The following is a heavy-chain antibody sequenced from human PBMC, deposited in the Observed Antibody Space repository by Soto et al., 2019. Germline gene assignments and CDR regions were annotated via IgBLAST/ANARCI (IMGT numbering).Heavy chain of an antibody. J-gene: IGHJ5*02. D-gene: IGHD5-18*01. Sequence: GGSLRLSCAASGFTFSSYAMHWVRQAPGKGLEWVAVISYDGSNKYYADSVKGRFTISRDNSKNTLYLQMNSLRAEDTAVYYCARDSRGYSYGPWGQGTLVTVSS. V-gene: IGHV3-30-3*01. CDR2: ISYDGSNK. CDR1: GFTFSSYA. CDR3: ARDSRGYSYGP.